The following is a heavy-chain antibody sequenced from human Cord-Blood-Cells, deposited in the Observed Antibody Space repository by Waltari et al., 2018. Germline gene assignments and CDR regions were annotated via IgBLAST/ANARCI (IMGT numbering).Heavy chain of an antibody. Sequence: QVQLVQSGAEVKKPGASVKVSCKASGYTFTGYYMPWVGRAPGQGLEWMGWINPNSGGTNYAQKFQGWVTMTRDTSISTAYMELSRLRSDDTAVYYCATIAAAGAEYFQHWGQGTLVTVSS. V-gene: IGHV1-2*04. D-gene: IGHD6-13*01. CDR3: ATIAAAGAEYFQH. CDR2: INPNSGGT. J-gene: IGHJ1*01. CDR1: GYTFTGYY.